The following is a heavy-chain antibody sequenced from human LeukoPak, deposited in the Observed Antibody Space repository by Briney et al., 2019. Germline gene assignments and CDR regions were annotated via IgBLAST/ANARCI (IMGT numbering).Heavy chain of an antibody. CDR2: ITDNGIKI. Sequence: GGSLSLSCAASGFIFSDYYMVWIRQAPGGALEWVSYITDNGIKIYYTDSVKGRFTMTRDNAKNSLYLQMNSLRAEDTAVYYCARAKFDSSGYYYRGFDIWGQGTMVTVSS. D-gene: IGHD3-22*01. J-gene: IGHJ3*02. CDR1: GFIFSDYY. V-gene: IGHV3-11*04. CDR3: ARAKFDSSGYYYRGFDI.